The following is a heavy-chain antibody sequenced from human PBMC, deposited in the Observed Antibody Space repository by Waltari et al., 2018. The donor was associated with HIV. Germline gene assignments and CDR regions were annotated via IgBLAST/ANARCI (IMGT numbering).Heavy chain of an antibody. D-gene: IGHD2-15*01. CDR2: INHSGST. CDR3: ARWLDGALSVVVGRGYYYGMDV. J-gene: IGHJ6*02. CDR1: GGSFSGYY. V-gene: IGHV4-34*01. Sequence: QVQLQQWGAGLLKPSETLSLTCAVYGGSFSGYYWSWIRQPPGKGLEWIGEINHSGSTNYNPSLKSRVTIPVDTSKNQFSLKLSPVTAADTAVYYCARWLDGALSVVVGRGYYYGMDVWGQGTTVTVSS.